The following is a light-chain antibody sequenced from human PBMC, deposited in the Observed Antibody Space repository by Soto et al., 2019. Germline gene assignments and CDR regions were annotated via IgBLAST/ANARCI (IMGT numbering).Light chain of an antibody. CDR2: KAS. Sequence: DIQMTQSPSTLSASVGDRVTITCRASQSISSWLAWYQQKSGKAPKLLIYKASNLESGVPSRFSGSASGTEFTLTISSLHPDDSATYYCQQYGSLFTFGQRTKLEIK. CDR1: QSISSW. V-gene: IGKV1-5*03. CDR3: QQYGSLFT. J-gene: IGKJ2*01.